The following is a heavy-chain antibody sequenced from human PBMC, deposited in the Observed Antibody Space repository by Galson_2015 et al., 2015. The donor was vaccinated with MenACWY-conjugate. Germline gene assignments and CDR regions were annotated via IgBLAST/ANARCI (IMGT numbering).Heavy chain of an antibody. Sequence: SLRLSCAASGFTFSDYWMHWVRQAPGRGLEWIAYISSSGSYTKYGDSVKGRFSISRDNVNNSLFLQMDSLKTEDTAVYYCVRSDHGDFAFFRHWGQGRLVTVSS. D-gene: IGHD3-10*01. V-gene: IGHV3-11*06. CDR3: VRSDHGDFAFFRH. J-gene: IGHJ4*02. CDR2: ISSSGSYT. CDR1: GFTFSDYW.